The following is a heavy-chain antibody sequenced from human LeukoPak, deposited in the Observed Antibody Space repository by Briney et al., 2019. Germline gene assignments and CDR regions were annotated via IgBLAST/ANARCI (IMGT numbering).Heavy chain of an antibody. J-gene: IGHJ4*02. CDR1: GGSISSNY. CDR2: IYYSGTT. Sequence: SETLSLTCTVSGGSISSNYWSWIRQPPGKGLQWIGYIYYSGTTNYNPSLKSRVTLSVDTSKNQFSLKLSSVTAADTAVYYCARGPPPDFDYWGRGTLVTVSS. V-gene: IGHV4-59*12. CDR3: ARGPPPDFDY.